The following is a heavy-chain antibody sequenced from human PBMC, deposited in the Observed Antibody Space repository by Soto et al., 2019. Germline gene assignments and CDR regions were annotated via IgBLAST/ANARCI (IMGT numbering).Heavy chain of an antibody. Sequence: QVPLQASGPGLVKPSDTLSLTCTVSGDSIGTYNWGWIRQPPGKRLEWIGYIYSNGGTSYNPALKSRVTISADTSTKQFSLRLSSVTAADTAVYYCVRQGIGALHGLVDVWGQGTTVTVSS. J-gene: IGHJ6*02. V-gene: IGHV4-59*08. CDR2: IYSNGGT. CDR3: VRQGIGALHGLVDV. CDR1: GDSIGTYN. D-gene: IGHD1-26*01.